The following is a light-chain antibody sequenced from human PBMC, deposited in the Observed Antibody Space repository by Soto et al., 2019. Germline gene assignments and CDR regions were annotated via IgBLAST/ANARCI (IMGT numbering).Light chain of an antibody. CDR3: QQYYSYPRT. CDR2: AAS. Sequence: ITKPPAGLSVAHGERATLSCRASQSVNSNLAWYQKKPGQAPRLLIYAASTRATGIHARFSGSGSGTDFTLTISCLQSEDFAAYYCQQYYSYPRTFGQGTKVDIK. CDR1: QSVNSN. J-gene: IGKJ1*01. V-gene: IGKV3-15*01.